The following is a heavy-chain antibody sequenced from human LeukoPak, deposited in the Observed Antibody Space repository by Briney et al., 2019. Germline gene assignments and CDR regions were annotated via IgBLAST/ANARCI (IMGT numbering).Heavy chain of an antibody. D-gene: IGHD3-10*01. V-gene: IGHV3-23*01. Sequence: GGSLRLSCAASGFTFDRYSMSWVRQAPGRGLEWVSTISGNGYSTFYADSVKGRFTISRDNSNNTLYLQMNALRADDAALYYCARALLWFGESSVGWGQGSLVTVSS. CDR3: ARALLWFGESSVG. CDR1: GFTFDRYS. J-gene: IGHJ4*02. CDR2: ISGNGYST.